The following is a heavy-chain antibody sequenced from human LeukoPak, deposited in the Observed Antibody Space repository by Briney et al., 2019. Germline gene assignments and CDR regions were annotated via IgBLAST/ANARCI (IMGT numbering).Heavy chain of an antibody. V-gene: IGHV3-23*01. Sequence: GGSLRLSCAASGFTFSSYAMSWVRQAPGKGLEWVSAISGSGGSTYYADSVKGRFTISRDNSKNTLYLQMNSLRAEDTAVYYCARSTYGSGRGVGDFDYWGQGTLVTVSS. CDR2: ISGSGGST. CDR3: ARSTYGSGRGVGDFDY. J-gene: IGHJ4*02. CDR1: GFTFSSYA. D-gene: IGHD3-10*01.